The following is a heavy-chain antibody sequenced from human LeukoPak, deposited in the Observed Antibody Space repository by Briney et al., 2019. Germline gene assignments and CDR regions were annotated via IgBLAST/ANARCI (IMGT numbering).Heavy chain of an antibody. CDR1: GGSISSSNW. Sequence: SETLSLTCAVSGGSISSSNWWSWVRQPPGKGLEWIGEIYHSGSTNYNPSLKSRVTISVDKSKNQFSLKLSSVTAADTAVYYCARDLPYYYGSGSHYGMDVWGQVTTVTVFS. CDR2: IYHSGST. J-gene: IGHJ6*02. V-gene: IGHV4-4*02. D-gene: IGHD3-10*01. CDR3: ARDLPYYYGSGSHYGMDV.